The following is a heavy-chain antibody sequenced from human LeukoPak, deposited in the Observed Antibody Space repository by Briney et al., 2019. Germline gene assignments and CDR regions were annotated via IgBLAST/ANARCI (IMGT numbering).Heavy chain of an antibody. CDR1: GFTFSNYA. Sequence: GGSLRLSCAASGFTFSNYAMGWVRQAPGKGLEWVSGISNNGAAFYPDSVKGRFTISRDNSKNTLYLQMNSLGVADTAIYYCAKEIAPIGLPAVDYWGQGTLVTVSS. V-gene: IGHV3-23*01. CDR3: AKEIAPIGLPAVDY. CDR2: ISNNGAA. J-gene: IGHJ4*02. D-gene: IGHD6-13*01.